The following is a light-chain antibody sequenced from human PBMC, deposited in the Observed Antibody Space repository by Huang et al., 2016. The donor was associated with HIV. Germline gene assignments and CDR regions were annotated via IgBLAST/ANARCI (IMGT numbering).Light chain of an antibody. J-gene: IGKJ5*01. CDR2: AAS. Sequence: DIQMTQSPPSLSAFVGDSVTITCRASQNVNTYLNWFQQKPGQAPRLLIFAASRLRSGVPSRFSGSGSGTEFTLTISSRQVEDFATYYCQRGYSTTPITFGQGTRLDIK. CDR1: QNVNTY. V-gene: IGKV1-39*01. CDR3: QRGYSTTPIT.